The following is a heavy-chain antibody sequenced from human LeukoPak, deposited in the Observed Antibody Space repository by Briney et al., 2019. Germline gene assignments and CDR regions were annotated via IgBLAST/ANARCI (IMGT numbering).Heavy chain of an antibody. J-gene: IGHJ4*02. CDR2: ISAYNGNT. CDR3: ARDPSYYGSGSSHFDY. V-gene: IGHV1-18*01. CDR1: GYTFTSYG. Sequence: ASVKVSCKASGYTFTSYGISWVRQAPGQGLEWMGWISAYNGNTNYAQKLQGRVTMTTDTSTSTAYMELRSLRSDDTAVYYCARDPSYYGSGSSHFDYWGQGTLVTVSS. D-gene: IGHD3-10*01.